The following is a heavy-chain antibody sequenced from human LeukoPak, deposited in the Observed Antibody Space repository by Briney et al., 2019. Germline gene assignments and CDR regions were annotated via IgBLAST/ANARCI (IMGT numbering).Heavy chain of an antibody. D-gene: IGHD3-10*01. Sequence: GGSLRLSCAASGFTFSSYAMSWVRQAPGKGLEWVSAISGSGGSTHYADSVKGRFTISRDNSKNTLYLQMNSLRAEDTAVYYCAKDNGSGSYLDYWGQGNLVTVSS. CDR1: GFTFSSYA. J-gene: IGHJ4*02. V-gene: IGHV3-23*01. CDR3: AKDNGSGSYLDY. CDR2: ISGSGGST.